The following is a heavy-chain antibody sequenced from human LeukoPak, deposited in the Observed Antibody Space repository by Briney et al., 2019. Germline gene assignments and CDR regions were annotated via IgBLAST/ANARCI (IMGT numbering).Heavy chain of an antibody. CDR1: GFTVSSNY. Sequence: GGSLRLSCAGSGFTVSSNYMSWVRQAPGKGLEWLSYISGNGGVIQYADSVKGRFTISRDNSKNTLYLQMNSLRAEDTAVYYCAKDSLGDYGYYWGQGTLVTVSS. CDR3: AKDSLGDYGYY. J-gene: IGHJ4*02. D-gene: IGHD4-17*01. CDR2: ISGNGGVI. V-gene: IGHV3-23*01.